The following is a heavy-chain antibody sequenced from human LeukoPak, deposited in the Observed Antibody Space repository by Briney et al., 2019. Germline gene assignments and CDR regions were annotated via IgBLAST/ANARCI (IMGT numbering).Heavy chain of an antibody. D-gene: IGHD2-2*01. Sequence: SETLSLTCTVSGGSISSSSYYWGWIRQPPGRGLEWIGSIYYSGSTYYNPSLKSRVTISVDTSKNQFSLKLSSVTAADTAVYYCARQPRCSSISCYFWRFDYWGQGTLVTVSS. CDR3: ARQPRCSSISCYFWRFDY. J-gene: IGHJ4*02. CDR2: IYYSGST. V-gene: IGHV4-39*01. CDR1: GGSISSSSYY.